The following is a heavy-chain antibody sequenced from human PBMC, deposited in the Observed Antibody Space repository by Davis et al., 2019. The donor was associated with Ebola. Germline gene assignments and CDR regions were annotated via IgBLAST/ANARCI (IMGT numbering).Heavy chain of an antibody. J-gene: IGHJ3*02. V-gene: IGHV4-59*11. CDR2: IYYSGST. CDR1: GGSLSSHY. D-gene: IGHD5-12*01. CDR3: AKPQGATFAFDI. Sequence: PSETLSLTRTVSGGSLSSHYWSWIRQPPGKGLEWIGYIYYSGSTNYNPSLKSRVTITVDTSKNQFSLKLSSVTAPDTSVYYCAKPQGATFAFDIWGQGTMVTVSS.